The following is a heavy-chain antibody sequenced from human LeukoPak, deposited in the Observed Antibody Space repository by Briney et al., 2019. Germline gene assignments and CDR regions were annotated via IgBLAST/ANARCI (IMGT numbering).Heavy chain of an antibody. CDR2: IYYSGST. Sequence: SETLSLTCTVSGGSISSGGYYWSWIRQHPGKGLEWIGYIYYSGSTYYNPSLKSRVTISADTSKNQFSLKLSSVTAADTAVYYCARDGSYCSSTSCYISGMDVWGQGTTVTVSS. V-gene: IGHV4-31*03. D-gene: IGHD2-2*02. CDR1: GGSISSGGYY. CDR3: ARDGSYCSSTSCYISGMDV. J-gene: IGHJ6*02.